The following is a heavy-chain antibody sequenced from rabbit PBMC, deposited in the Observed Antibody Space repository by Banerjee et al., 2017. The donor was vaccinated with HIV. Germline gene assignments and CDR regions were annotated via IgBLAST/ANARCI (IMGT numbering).Heavy chain of an antibody. D-gene: IGHD6-1*01. Sequence: QEQLEESGGDLVKPEGSLTLTCTASGFSFSSSYWICWVRQAPGKGLEWIACIYAGSSGDTYSASWAKGRFTISKTSSTTVTLQMTSLTAADTATYFCAGGVSYGYAGYNLWGQGTLVTDS. CDR2: IYAGSSGDT. V-gene: IGHV1S45*01. CDR1: GFSFSSSYW. CDR3: AGGVSYGYAGYNL. J-gene: IGHJ4*01.